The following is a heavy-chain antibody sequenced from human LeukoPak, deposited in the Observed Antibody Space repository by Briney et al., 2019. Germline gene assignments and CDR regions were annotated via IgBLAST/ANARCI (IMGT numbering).Heavy chain of an antibody. CDR3: ARVGEGSFDI. J-gene: IGHJ3*02. Sequence: SETLSLTCTVSGGPISSYYWSWIRQPPGKGLEFIGYIHYSGGTNYNPSLKSRVTISVDTSKNHFSLKLSSVTAADTAVYYCARVGEGSFDIWGQGTMVTVSP. V-gene: IGHV4-59*01. D-gene: IGHD3-16*01. CDR2: IHYSGGT. CDR1: GGPISSYY.